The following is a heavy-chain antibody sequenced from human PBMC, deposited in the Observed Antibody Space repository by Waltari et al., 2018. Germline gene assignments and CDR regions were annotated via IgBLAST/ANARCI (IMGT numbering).Heavy chain of an antibody. Sequence: QVQLVESGGGVVQPGRSLRLYCAASGFAFSNYAMQWGRQAPGKGLDWVAVVSSDGSITYYAESVKGRFTISRDNSKNTVYLQMSSLRAEDTGIYYCAREIGYSGALDYWGLGDLVTVSS. CDR1: GFAFSNYA. J-gene: IGHJ4*02. V-gene: IGHV3-30*15. CDR3: AREIGYSGALDY. D-gene: IGHD2-15*01. CDR2: VSSDGSIT.